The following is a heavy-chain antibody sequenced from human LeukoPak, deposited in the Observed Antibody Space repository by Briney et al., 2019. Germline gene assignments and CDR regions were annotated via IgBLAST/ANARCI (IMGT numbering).Heavy chain of an antibody. J-gene: IGHJ6*03. CDR2: MNPNSGNT. D-gene: IGHD6-19*01. CDR3: ARKDGSGFPYYYYYMDV. Sequence: ASVKVSCKASGYTFTGYYMHWVRQAPGQGLEWMGWMNPNSGNTGYAQKFQGRVTMTRNTSISTAYMELSSLRSEDTAVYYCARKDGSGFPYYYYYMDVWGKGTTVTISS. CDR1: GYTFTGYY. V-gene: IGHV1-8*02.